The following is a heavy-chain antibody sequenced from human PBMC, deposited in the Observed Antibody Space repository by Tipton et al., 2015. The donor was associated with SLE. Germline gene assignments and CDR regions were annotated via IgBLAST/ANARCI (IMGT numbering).Heavy chain of an antibody. V-gene: IGHV4-59*01. Sequence: TLSLTCTVSGGSISSYYWSWIRQPPGKGLEWIGYIYYSGSTNYNPSLKSRVTISVDTSKNQFSLKLSSVTAADTAVYYCARDVLAVGMDVWGQGTTVTVSS. J-gene: IGHJ6*02. CDR3: ARDVLAVGMDV. D-gene: IGHD3-3*02. CDR1: GGSISSYY. CDR2: IYYSGST.